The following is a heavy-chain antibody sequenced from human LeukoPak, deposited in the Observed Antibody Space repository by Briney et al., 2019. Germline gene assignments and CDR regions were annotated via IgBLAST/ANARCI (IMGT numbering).Heavy chain of an antibody. CDR2: LIQDGREK. V-gene: IGHV3-7*03. D-gene: IGHD6-19*01. Sequence: GGSLRLSCVASGFTFSRYWMTWVRQAPGKGLEWVATLIQDGREKHYVDSVKGRFTISRDNTKNSAYLEMNSLRAEDTAVYFCASWGSVAGQRALDYWGQGTLVTVSS. CDR3: ASWGSVAGQRALDY. J-gene: IGHJ4*02. CDR1: GFTFSRYW.